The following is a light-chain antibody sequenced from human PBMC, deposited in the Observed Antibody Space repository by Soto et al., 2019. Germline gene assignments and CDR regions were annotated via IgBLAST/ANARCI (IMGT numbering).Light chain of an antibody. V-gene: IGKV1-5*03. Sequence: DIQMTQSASTLPASVGYRVTINCRASQSISNWLAWYQQKKGTAPKLLIYKASTLKSGVPSRFSGSGYGTESNLTINSLQADDFATYYCQQHNSFSITFGQGTRLEIK. J-gene: IGKJ5*01. CDR3: QQHNSFSIT. CDR2: KAS. CDR1: QSISNW.